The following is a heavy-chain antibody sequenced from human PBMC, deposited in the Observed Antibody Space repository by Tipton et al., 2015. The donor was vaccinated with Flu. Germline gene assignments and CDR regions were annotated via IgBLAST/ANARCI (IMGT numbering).Heavy chain of an antibody. CDR1: GFSISSGYY. J-gene: IGHJ3*02. CDR2: IYHSGGT. V-gene: IGHV4-38-2*02. CDR3: AAHCSGGSCSHAFDI. D-gene: IGHD2-15*01. Sequence: TLSLTCTVSGFSISSGYYWGWIRQPPGKGLEWIGNIYHSGGTYYNPSLKDRVSISVDTSKNQFSLKLASVTAADTAVYYCAAHCSGGSCSHAFDIWGQGTMVTVSS.